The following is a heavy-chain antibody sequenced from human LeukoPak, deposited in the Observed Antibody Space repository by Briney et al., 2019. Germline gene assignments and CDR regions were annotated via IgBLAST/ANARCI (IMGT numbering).Heavy chain of an antibody. Sequence: KAGGSLRLSCAASGFTFSSYSTNWVRQAPGKGLEWVSSISSSSSYIYYADSVKGRFTISRDNAKNSLYLQMNSLRAEDTAVYYCASGSSWPYFDYWGQGTLVTVSS. J-gene: IGHJ4*02. CDR1: GFTFSSYS. CDR3: ASGSSWPYFDY. CDR2: ISSSSSYI. D-gene: IGHD6-13*01. V-gene: IGHV3-21*01.